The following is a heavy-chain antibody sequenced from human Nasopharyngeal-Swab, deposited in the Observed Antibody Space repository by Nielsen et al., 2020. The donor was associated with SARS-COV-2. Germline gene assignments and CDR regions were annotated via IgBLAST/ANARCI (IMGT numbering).Heavy chain of an antibody. J-gene: IGHJ4*02. CDR2: IYNSGST. CDR3: VRGVHSTGIKALDS. CDR1: GASISNYW. D-gene: IGHD6-19*01. Sequence: SKTLSLTCTVSGASISNYWWTWIRQPPGKRLEWLGYIYNSGSTNYNPSLSNRVTISVDTSKNQFSLKLNSVTAADTAVYYCVRGVHSTGIKALDSWGQGVLVTVSS. V-gene: IGHV4-59*01.